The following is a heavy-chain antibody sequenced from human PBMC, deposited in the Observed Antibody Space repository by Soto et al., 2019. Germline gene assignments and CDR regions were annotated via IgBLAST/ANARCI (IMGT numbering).Heavy chain of an antibody. Sequence: QVQLVQSGAEVKKPGSSVKVSCKASGGTFSSYAISWVRQAPGQGLEWMGGIIPIFGTANYAQKFQGRVTITADKSTSKAYMELSSLRSEDTAVYYCASSDTSWGYYYYGMDVWGQGTTVTVSS. CDR1: GGTFSSYA. J-gene: IGHJ6*02. D-gene: IGHD3-16*01. CDR3: ASSDTSWGYYYYGMDV. V-gene: IGHV1-69*06. CDR2: IIPIFGTA.